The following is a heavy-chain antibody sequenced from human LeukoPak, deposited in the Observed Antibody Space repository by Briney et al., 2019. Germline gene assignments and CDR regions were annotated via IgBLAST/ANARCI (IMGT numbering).Heavy chain of an antibody. V-gene: IGHV1-2*02. D-gene: IGHD2-2*02. CDR3: ARSISSTSCYTCYFDY. CDR1: GYTFTGYY. Sequence: ASVKVSCKASGYTFTGYYMHWVRQAPGQGLEWMGWINPNSGGTNYAQKFQGRVTMTRDTSISTAYMELSRLRSDDTAVYYCARSISSTSCYTCYFDYWGQGTLVTVSS. J-gene: IGHJ4*02. CDR2: INPNSGGT.